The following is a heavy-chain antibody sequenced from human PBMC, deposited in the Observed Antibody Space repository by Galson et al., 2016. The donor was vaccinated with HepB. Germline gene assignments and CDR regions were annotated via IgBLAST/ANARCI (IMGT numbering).Heavy chain of an antibody. CDR1: RYTFTDYY. Sequence: SVKVSCKASRYTFTDYYIHWVRQAPGQGLQWMGWINPNSGGTNYAQKFQGRVTMTRDTSISTAYMEMRRLRSDDTALYYRARSTSRPNWFDPWGQGTLVTVSS. CDR2: INPNSGGT. CDR3: ARSTSRPNWFDP. V-gene: IGHV1-2*02. D-gene: IGHD2/OR15-2a*01. J-gene: IGHJ5*02.